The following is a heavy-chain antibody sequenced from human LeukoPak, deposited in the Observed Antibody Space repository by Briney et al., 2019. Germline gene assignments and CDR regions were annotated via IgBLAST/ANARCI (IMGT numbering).Heavy chain of an antibody. D-gene: IGHD1-26*01. V-gene: IGHV1-18*01. CDR1: GYTFTSYG. CDR2: ISAYNGNT. J-gene: IGHJ5*02. CDR3: ARGDGSYEYNWFDP. Sequence: ASVKVSCKASGYTFTSYGISWVRQAPGQGLEWMRWISAYNGNTNYAQKLQGRVTMTTDTSTSTAYMELRSLRSDDTAVYYCARGDGSYEYNWFDPWGQGTLVTVSS.